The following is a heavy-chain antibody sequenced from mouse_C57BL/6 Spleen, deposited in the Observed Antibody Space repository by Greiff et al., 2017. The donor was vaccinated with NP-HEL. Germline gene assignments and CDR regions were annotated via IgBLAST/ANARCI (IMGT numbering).Heavy chain of an antibody. J-gene: IGHJ3*01. Sequence: QVQLQQSGAELARPGASVKMSCKASGYTFTSYTMHWVKQRPGQGLEWIGYINPSSGYTKYNQKFKDKATLTADKSSSTAYMQLSSLTSEDSAVYYCARGRSNYAWFAYWGQGTLVTVSA. CDR1: GYTFTSYT. CDR2: INPSSGYT. D-gene: IGHD2-5*01. CDR3: ARGRSNYAWFAY. V-gene: IGHV1-4*01.